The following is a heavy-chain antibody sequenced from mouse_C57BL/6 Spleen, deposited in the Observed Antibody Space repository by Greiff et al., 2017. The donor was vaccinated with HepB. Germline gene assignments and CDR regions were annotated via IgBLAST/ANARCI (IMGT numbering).Heavy chain of an antibody. CDR2: ISYDGSN. CDR1: GYSITSGYY. CDR3: ARYYYGSSYDWYFDV. J-gene: IGHJ1*03. Sequence: VQLKESGPGLVKPSQSLSLTCSVTGYSITSGYYWNWIRQFPGNKLEWMGYISYDGSNNYNPSLKNRISITRDTSKNQFFLKLNSVTTEDTATYYCARYYYGSSYDWYFDVWGTGTTVTVSS. V-gene: IGHV3-6*01. D-gene: IGHD1-1*01.